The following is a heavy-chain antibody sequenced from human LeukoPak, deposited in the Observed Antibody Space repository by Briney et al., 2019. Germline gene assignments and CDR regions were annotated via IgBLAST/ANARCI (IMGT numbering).Heavy chain of an antibody. Sequence: PSDTLSLTCTVSGGSISSSSYYWGWIRQPPGKGLEWIGSIYYSGSTHYNPPLKSRVTISADMSKNQFPLKLSSVTAAGTAVYYCARQRITGTTCWFDPWGQGTLVTVSS. CDR1: GGSISSSSYY. D-gene: IGHD1-7*01. CDR3: ARQRITGTTCWFDP. J-gene: IGHJ5*02. CDR2: IYYSGST. V-gene: IGHV4-39*01.